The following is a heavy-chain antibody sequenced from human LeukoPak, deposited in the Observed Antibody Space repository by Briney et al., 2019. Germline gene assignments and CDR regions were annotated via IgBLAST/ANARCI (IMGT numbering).Heavy chain of an antibody. CDR3: ARILGYSSSYSDY. CDR1: GGTFSSYA. Sequence: SVKVFCKASGGTFSSYAISWVRQAPGQGLEWMGRIIPILGIANYAQKFQGRVTITADKSTSTAYMELSSLRSEDTAVYYCARILGYSSSYSDYWGQGTLVTVSS. J-gene: IGHJ4*02. CDR2: IIPILGIA. V-gene: IGHV1-69*04. D-gene: IGHD6-13*01.